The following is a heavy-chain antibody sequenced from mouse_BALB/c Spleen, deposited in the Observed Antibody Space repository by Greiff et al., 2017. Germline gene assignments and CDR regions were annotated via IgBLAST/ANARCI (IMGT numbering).Heavy chain of an antibody. V-gene: IGHV7-3*02. Sequence: EVKVEESGGGLVQPGGSLRLSCATSGFTFTDYYMSWVRQPPGKALEWLGFIRNKANGYTTEYSASVKGRFTISRDNSQSILYLQMNTLRAEDSATYYCARAASGTGFAYWGQGTLVTVSA. CDR2: IRNKANGYTT. D-gene: IGHD4-1*01. J-gene: IGHJ3*01. CDR3: ARAASGTGFAY. CDR1: GFTFTDYY.